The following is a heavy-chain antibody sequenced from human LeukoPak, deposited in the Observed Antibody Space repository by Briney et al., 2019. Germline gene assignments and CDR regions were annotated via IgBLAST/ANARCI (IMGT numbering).Heavy chain of an antibody. V-gene: IGHV3-30*02. CDR1: GFIFDHYG. CDR3: AEDVQSAFGY. Sequence: GGSLRLSCAASGFIFDHYGMYWVRQAPGKGLEWVSFIRYDGSNKYYADSVKGRFTISRDNSKNTLYLQMNSLRAEDTAVYYCAEDVQSAFGYWGQGTLVTVSS. CDR2: IRYDGSNK. D-gene: IGHD2/OR15-2a*01. J-gene: IGHJ4*02.